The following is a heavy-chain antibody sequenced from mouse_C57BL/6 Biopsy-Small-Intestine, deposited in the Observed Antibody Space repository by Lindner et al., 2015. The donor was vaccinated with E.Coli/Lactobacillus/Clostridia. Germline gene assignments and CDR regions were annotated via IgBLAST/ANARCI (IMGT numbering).Heavy chain of an antibody. Sequence: VQLQESGPELVKPGASVKISCKASGYSFTDYSVNWVRQSNGKSLDWIGIFNPSSGISSYNQKFKGKATLIVDQSSSTAYMHLNSLTSEDSAAYYCASNYYGSSPFAYWGQGTLVTVAA. CDR3: ASNYYGSSPFAY. CDR1: GYSFTDYS. V-gene: IGHV1-39*01. D-gene: IGHD1-1*01. J-gene: IGHJ3*01. CDR2: FNPSSGIS.